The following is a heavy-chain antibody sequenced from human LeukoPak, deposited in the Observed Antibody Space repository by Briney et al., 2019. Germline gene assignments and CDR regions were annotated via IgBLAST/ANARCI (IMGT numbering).Heavy chain of an antibody. J-gene: IGHJ4*02. Sequence: GGSLRLSCAASGFTFSTFGMSWVRQAPGKGLEWVSAISGSGASTYYAESVKGRFTISRDNSKNTLYLQMTSLRAEDTAVYYCAKDRRGYSGYDYFDYWGQGTLVTVSS. V-gene: IGHV3-23*01. D-gene: IGHD5-12*01. CDR1: GFTFSTFG. CDR2: ISGSGAST. CDR3: AKDRRGYSGYDYFDY.